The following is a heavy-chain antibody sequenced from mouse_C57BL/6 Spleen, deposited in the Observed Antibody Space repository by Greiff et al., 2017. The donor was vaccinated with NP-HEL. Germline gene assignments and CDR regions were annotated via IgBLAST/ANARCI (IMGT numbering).Heavy chain of an antibody. V-gene: IGHV1-64*01. CDR2: IHPNSGST. CDR1: GYTFTSYW. D-gene: IGHD1-1*01. Sequence: QVQLKQPGAELVKPGASVKLSCKASGYTFTSYWMHWVKQRPGQGLEWIGMIHPNSGSTNYNEKFKSKATLTVDKSSSTAYMQLSSLTSEDSAVYYCARCPITTVVAGRYAMDYWGQGTSVTVSS. J-gene: IGHJ4*01. CDR3: ARCPITTVVAGRYAMDY.